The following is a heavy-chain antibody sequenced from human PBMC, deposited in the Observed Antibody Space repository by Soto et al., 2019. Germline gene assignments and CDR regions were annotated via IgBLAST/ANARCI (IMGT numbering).Heavy chain of an antibody. D-gene: IGHD2-2*01. J-gene: IGHJ6*03. CDR2: MNSNSGKT. V-gene: IGHV1-8*01. Sequence: QVQLVQSGAEVKKPGASVKVSCKASGYTFTSYDINWVRQATGQGLEWMGWMNSNSGKTGYAQKFQGRVTMTRNTSISTAYMELSSLRSEDTAVYYCARVSIPPIVVVPAAMLYYYYYRDVWGKGTTVTVSS. CDR1: GYTFTSYD. CDR3: ARVSIPPIVVVPAAMLYYYYYRDV.